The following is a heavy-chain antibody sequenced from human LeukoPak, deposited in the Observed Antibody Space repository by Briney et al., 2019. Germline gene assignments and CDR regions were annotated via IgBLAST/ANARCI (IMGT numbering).Heavy chain of an antibody. CDR1: GFTFSGYA. Sequence: GGSLRLSCAASGFTFSGYAMHWVRQAPGKGLEWVAVISYDGSNEYYADSVKDRFTISRDKYKNTLYLQMNSLSVEDTAVYYCARVGYYASGPFSYFDYWGQGTLVTVSS. J-gene: IGHJ4*02. CDR3: ARVGYYASGPFSYFDY. D-gene: IGHD3-10*01. V-gene: IGHV3-30-3*01. CDR2: ISYDGSNE.